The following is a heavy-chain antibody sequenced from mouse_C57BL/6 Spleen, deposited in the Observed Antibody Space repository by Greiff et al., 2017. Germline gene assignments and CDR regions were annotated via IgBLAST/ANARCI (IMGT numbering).Heavy chain of an antibody. V-gene: IGHV1-52*01. Sequence: QVQLQQPGAELVRPGSSVKLSCKASGYTFTSYWMHWVKQRPIQGLEWIGNIDPSDSETHYNQKFKDKATLTVDKSSSTAYMQLSSLTSEDSAVYYCERGDYYGSSSAWFADWGKGTLVTVSA. D-gene: IGHD1-1*01. CDR2: IDPSDSET. CDR3: ERGDYYGSSSAWFAD. J-gene: IGHJ3*01. CDR1: GYTFTSYW.